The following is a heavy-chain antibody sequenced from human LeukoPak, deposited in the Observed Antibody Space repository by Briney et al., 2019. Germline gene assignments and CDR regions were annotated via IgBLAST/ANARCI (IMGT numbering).Heavy chain of an antibody. Sequence: PGGSLRLSCAASGFTFDDYAMHWVRQAPGKGLEWVSGISWNSGSIGYADSVKGRFTISRDNAENSLFLEMNSLRVEDSAVYYCVKGLKTAYNYFDYWGQGTLVTVSS. V-gene: IGHV3-9*01. J-gene: IGHJ4*02. D-gene: IGHD2-21*02. CDR1: GFTFDDYA. CDR3: VKGLKTAYNYFDY. CDR2: ISWNSGSI.